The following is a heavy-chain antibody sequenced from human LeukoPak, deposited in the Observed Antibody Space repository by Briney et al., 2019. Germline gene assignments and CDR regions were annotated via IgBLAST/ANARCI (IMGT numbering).Heavy chain of an antibody. Sequence: SETLSLTCTVSGGSISSYYWSWIRQPPGEGLEWIGYIYYSGSTNYNPSLKSRVTISVDTSKNQFSLKLSSVTAADTAVYYCARDIRYCSSTSCSTNWFDPWGQGTLVTVSS. V-gene: IGHV4-59*01. CDR2: IYYSGST. CDR3: ARDIRYCSSTSCSTNWFDP. D-gene: IGHD2-2*01. CDR1: GGSISSYY. J-gene: IGHJ5*02.